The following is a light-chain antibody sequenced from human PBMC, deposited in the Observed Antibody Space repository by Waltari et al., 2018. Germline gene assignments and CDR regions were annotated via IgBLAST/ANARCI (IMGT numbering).Light chain of an antibody. V-gene: IGLV2-23*02. CDR2: EVS. Sequence: QSALTQPASVSGSPGQSITISCTGTSSDVGSYNLVSWYQQHPGKAPKFMVYEVSKRPSGVSNRFSAPKSGNTASLTISGLQAEDEADYYCCSYAGSGTVVFGGGTKLTVL. CDR3: CSYAGSGTVV. CDR1: SSDVGSYNL. J-gene: IGLJ2*01.